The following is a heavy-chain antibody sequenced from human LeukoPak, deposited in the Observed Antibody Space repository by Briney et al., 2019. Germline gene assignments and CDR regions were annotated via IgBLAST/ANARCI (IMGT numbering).Heavy chain of an antibody. CDR2: ISWNSGSI. J-gene: IGHJ3*02. Sequence: GGSLRLSCAASGFIFDDYAMHWVRQAPGKGLEWVSGISWNSGSIGYADSVKGRFTISRDNAKNSLYLQMNSLRAEDMALYYCAKGGYYYDSSGHAFDIWGQGTMVTVSS. CDR3: AKGGYYYDSSGHAFDI. V-gene: IGHV3-9*03. CDR1: GFIFDDYA. D-gene: IGHD3-22*01.